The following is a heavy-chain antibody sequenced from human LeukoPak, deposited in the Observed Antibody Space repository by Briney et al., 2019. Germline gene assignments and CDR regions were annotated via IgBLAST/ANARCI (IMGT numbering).Heavy chain of an antibody. CDR3: ARAGGFFSPFGY. Sequence: SQTLSLTCTVSGGSISSGGYYWSWIRQHPGKGLGWIGYIYYSGSTYYNPSLKSRVTISVDTSKNQFSLKLSSVTAADTAVYYCARAGGFFSPFGYWGQGTLVTVSS. D-gene: IGHD3-3*01. J-gene: IGHJ4*02. CDR1: GGSISSGGYY. CDR2: IYYSGST. V-gene: IGHV4-31*03.